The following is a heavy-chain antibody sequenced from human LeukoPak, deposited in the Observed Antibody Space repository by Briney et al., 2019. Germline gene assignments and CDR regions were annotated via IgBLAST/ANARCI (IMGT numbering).Heavy chain of an antibody. Sequence: SETLFLTCTVSGGSISSYYWSWIRQPPGKGLEWIGHIYYSGSTNYNSSLKSRVTISVDTSKNQFSLKLSSVTAADTAVYYCGRGRRDPLWGRGTLVTVSS. CDR2: IYYSGST. CDR1: GGSISSYY. CDR3: GRGRRDPL. V-gene: IGHV4-59*01. J-gene: IGHJ2*01. D-gene: IGHD5-24*01.